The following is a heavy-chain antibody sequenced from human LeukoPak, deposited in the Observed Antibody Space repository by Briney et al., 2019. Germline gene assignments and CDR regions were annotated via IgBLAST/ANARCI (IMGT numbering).Heavy chain of an antibody. J-gene: IGHJ4*02. Sequence: PSETLSLTCSVSGGSVTSGSYYWSWIRQPPGKELEWIGYISYRGSTNYNPSLKSRVTISLDTSKNQSSLKLNSVTAADTAVYYCARASGAFDYWGQGALVTVAS. CDR3: ARASGAFDY. CDR2: ISYRGST. V-gene: IGHV4-61*01. CDR1: GGSVTSGSYY.